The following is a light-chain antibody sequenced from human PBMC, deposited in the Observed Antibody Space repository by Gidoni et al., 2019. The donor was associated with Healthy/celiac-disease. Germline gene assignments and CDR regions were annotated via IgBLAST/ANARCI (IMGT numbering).Light chain of an antibody. CDR1: QSISGW. CDR3: QQYNSYSPLT. Sequence: DIQMTQSPSTLSASVGDRVTITCRASQSISGWFAWYQQKPGKAPKLLIYKASSLDSGVPSRFSGSGSGTAVTLTISSLQPDDFATVYCQQYNSYSPLTFGGGTKVEIK. CDR2: KAS. V-gene: IGKV1-5*03. J-gene: IGKJ4*01.